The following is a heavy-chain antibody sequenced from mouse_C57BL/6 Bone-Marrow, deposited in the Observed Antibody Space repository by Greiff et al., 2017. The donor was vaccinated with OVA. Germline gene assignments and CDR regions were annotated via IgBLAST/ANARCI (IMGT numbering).Heavy chain of an antibody. CDR2: IYPGSGRT. CDR1: GYTFTSYW. CDR3: AIYDYDAFYYFDY. Sequence: QVQLQQPGAELVKPGASVKMSCKASGYTFTSYWITWVKQRPGQGLEWIGDIYPGSGRTNYNEKIKSKATLTVDTSSSTAYMQLSSLTSEDSAVYYCAIYDYDAFYYFDYWGQGTTLTVSS. V-gene: IGHV1-55*01. D-gene: IGHD2-4*01. J-gene: IGHJ2*01.